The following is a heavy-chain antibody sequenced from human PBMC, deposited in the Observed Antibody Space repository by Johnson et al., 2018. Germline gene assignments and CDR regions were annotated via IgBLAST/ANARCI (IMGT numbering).Heavy chain of an antibody. CDR1: GFTFSSYA. CDR3: AKRWLGYIQH. Sequence: QVQLVQSGGGVVQPGRSLRLSCAASGFTFSSYAMHWVRQAPGKGLEWVAVISYDGSNKYSADSVKGRFTISRDNSKNTLYLQMNSLRAEDTAVYYCAKRWLGYIQHWGQGTLVTVSS. V-gene: IGHV3-30*04. CDR2: ISYDGSNK. J-gene: IGHJ1*01. D-gene: IGHD2-15*01.